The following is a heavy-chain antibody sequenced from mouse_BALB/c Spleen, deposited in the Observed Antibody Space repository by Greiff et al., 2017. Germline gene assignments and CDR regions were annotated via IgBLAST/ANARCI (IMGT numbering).Heavy chain of an antibody. J-gene: IGHJ4*01. D-gene: IGHD1-2*01. CDR1: GYTFTSYW. CDR3: ARWLLRPYAMDY. CDR2: INPSTGYT. Sequence: QVQLQQSGAELAKPGASVKMSCKASGYTFTSYWMHWVKQRPGQGLEWIGYINPSTGYTEYNQKFKDKATLTADKSSSTAYMQLSSLTSEDSAVYYCARWLLRPYAMDYWGQGSSVTVSS. V-gene: IGHV1-7*01.